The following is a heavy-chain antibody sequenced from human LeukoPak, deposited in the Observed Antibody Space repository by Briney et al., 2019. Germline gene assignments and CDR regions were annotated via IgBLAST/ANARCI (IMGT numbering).Heavy chain of an antibody. CDR1: GFTFSSYS. CDR3: ASRTAMVIY. CDR2: ISSSTNYI. D-gene: IGHD5-18*01. J-gene: IGHJ4*02. V-gene: IGHV3-21*01. Sequence: GSLRLSCAASGFTFSSYSMNWVRPAPGKGLEWVSSISSSTNYIYYADSVKGRFTSSRDNAKNSGYLEMNSLGAEDTAVYYCASRTAMVIYWGQGTLVTVSS.